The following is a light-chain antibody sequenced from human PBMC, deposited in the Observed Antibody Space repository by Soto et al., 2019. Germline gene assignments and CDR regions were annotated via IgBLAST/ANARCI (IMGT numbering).Light chain of an antibody. Sequence: EIVFTQSPATLSLSPGERATPSCRASRTVSSYLAWYQHKPGQAPRLLIYDASNRAAGIPTRFRGGGSGTDFTLTISRLEPEDFAVYYCQQYHNSPPTFGQGTKVEIK. CDR1: RTVSSY. CDR3: QQYHNSPPT. CDR2: DAS. V-gene: IGKV3-11*01. J-gene: IGKJ1*01.